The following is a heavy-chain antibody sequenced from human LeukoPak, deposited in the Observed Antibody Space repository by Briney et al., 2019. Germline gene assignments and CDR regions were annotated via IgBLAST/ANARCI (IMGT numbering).Heavy chain of an antibody. CDR3: ARVMSDGYNFGFDY. Sequence: SETLSLTCTVSGGSISSGYYWGWIRQPPGKGLEWIGSIYHSGSTYYNPSLKSRVTISVDTSKNQFSLKLSSVTAADTAVYYCARVMSDGYNFGFDYWGQGTLVTVSS. CDR2: IYHSGST. V-gene: IGHV4-38-2*02. J-gene: IGHJ4*02. D-gene: IGHD5-24*01. CDR1: GGSISSGYY.